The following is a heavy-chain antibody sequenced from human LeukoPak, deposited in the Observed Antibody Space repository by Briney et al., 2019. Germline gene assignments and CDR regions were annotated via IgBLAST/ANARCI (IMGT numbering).Heavy chain of an antibody. CDR3: ARGDRDLYCSSTSCYPVL. CDR2: ISSGSSYI. CDR1: GFTFSSYS. Sequence: GGSLRLSCVASGFTFSSYSMNWVRQAPGKGLEWVSSISSGSSYIYYADSVKGRFTISRDNAKNSLYLQMNSLRAEDTAVYYCARGDRDLYCSSTSCYPVLGGQGTLVTVSS. D-gene: IGHD2-2*01. V-gene: IGHV3-21*01. J-gene: IGHJ4*02.